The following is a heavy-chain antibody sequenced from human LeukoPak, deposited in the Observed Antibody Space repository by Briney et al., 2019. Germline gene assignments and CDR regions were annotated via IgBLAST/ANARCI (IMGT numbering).Heavy chain of an antibody. J-gene: IGHJ6*02. CDR2: IYPGDSDT. D-gene: IGHD5-18*01. Sequence: GESLKISCKGSGYSFTSYWVGWVRQMPGKGLEWMGIIYPGDSDTRYSPSFQGQVTISADKSISTAYLQWSSLKASDTAMYYCANSSDTAMVLGYYYGMDVWGQGTTVTVSS. V-gene: IGHV5-51*01. CDR1: GYSFTSYW. CDR3: ANSSDTAMVLGYYYGMDV.